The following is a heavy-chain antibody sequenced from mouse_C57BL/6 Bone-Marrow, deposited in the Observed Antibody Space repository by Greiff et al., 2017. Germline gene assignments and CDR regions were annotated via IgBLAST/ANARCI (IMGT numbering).Heavy chain of an antibody. Sequence: VQLQQSGPELVKPGASVKIPCKASGYTFTNYNMDWVKQSHGKSLEWIGDINPNNGGTIYNQKFKGKATLTVDKSSSTAYLERRSLTSEDTAVYYCARDGYFSWFAYWGQGTLVTVSA. D-gene: IGHD2-3*01. CDR2: INPNNGGT. V-gene: IGHV1-18*01. CDR1: GYTFTNYN. J-gene: IGHJ3*01. CDR3: ARDGYFSWFAY.